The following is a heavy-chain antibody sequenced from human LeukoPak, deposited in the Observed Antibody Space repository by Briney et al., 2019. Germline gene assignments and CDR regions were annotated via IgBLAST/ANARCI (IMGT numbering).Heavy chain of an antibody. CDR3: AKDGYYYDSSGYYSKFPDYYYMDV. J-gene: IGHJ6*03. CDR2: IRYDGSNK. Sequence: PGGSLRLSCAASGFTFSSYGMHWVRQAPGKGLEWVAFIRYDGSNKYYADSVKGRFTISRDNSKNTLYLQMNSLRAEDTAVYYCAKDGYYYDSSGYYSKFPDYYYMDVWGKGTTVTISS. V-gene: IGHV3-30*02. D-gene: IGHD3-22*01. CDR1: GFTFSSYG.